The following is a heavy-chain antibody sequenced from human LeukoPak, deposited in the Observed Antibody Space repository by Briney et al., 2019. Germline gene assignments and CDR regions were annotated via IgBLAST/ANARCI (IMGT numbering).Heavy chain of an antibody. CDR3: ATLFPGVAGLYNWFDP. Sequence: ASVKVSCKVSGYTLTELSMHWVRQAPGKGLQWMGGFDPEDGETIYAQKFQGRVTMTEDTSTDTAYMELSSLRSEDTAVYYCATLFPGVAGLYNWFDPWGQGTLVTVSS. J-gene: IGHJ5*02. CDR1: GYTLTELS. D-gene: IGHD6-19*01. V-gene: IGHV1-24*01. CDR2: FDPEDGET.